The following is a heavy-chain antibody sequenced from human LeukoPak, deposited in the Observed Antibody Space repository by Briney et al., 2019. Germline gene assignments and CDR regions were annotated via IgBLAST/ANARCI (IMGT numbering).Heavy chain of an antibody. CDR3: VKGGMATPTFGFDP. Sequence: PGGSLRLSCSASGFTFSSYAMHWVRQAPGKGLEYVSAISSNGGSTYYADSVKGRFTISRDNSKNTLYLQMSSLRAEDTAVYHCVKGGMATPTFGFDPWGQGTLVTVSS. CDR2: ISSNGGST. V-gene: IGHV3-64D*09. CDR1: GFTFSSYA. D-gene: IGHD5-24*01. J-gene: IGHJ5*02.